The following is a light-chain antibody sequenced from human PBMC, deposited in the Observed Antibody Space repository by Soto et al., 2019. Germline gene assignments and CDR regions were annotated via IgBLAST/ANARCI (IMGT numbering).Light chain of an antibody. V-gene: IGKV2D-29*01. Sequence: IVLPQTPLSLSVNPARRASPSCGSCQMLLHNNGKTYLYWYLQKAGQPPQLLIYEVSSRFSGVPERFSGSGSGTDFTLKISRVEAEDVGVYYCMQNKQLPLTFGGGTKVDNK. CDR2: EVS. CDR1: QMLLHNNGKTY. J-gene: IGKJ4*01. CDR3: MQNKQLPLT.